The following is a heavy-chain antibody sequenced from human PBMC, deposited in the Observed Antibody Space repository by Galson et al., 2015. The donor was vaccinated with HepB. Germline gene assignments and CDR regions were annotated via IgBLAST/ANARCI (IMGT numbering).Heavy chain of an antibody. CDR1: GYSFTNYW. D-gene: IGHD3-10*01. CDR3: ARLARYRITMFRGVAQGGFFDY. V-gene: IGHV5-10-1*01. J-gene: IGHJ4*02. Sequence: QSGAEVTKPGESLRISCKGSGYSFTNYWISWVRQMPGKGLEWMGRIDPSDSYTNYSPSFQGHVTISADKSITTAYLQWSSLKASDTAMYYCARLARYRITMFRGVAQGGFFDYWGQGTLVTVSS. CDR2: IDPSDSYT.